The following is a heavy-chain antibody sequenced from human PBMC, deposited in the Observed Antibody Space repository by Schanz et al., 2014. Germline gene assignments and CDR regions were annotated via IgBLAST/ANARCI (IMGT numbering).Heavy chain of an antibody. CDR3: ARDGGRDGYNLAFDV. J-gene: IGHJ3*01. CDR2: ISYDGSTK. Sequence: QVQLVESGGGVVQPGRSLRLSCAASGFTFSSYAMHWVRQAPGKGLEWVAVISYDGSTKYYADSVKGRFIISRDSSKNTLFLQKNSLRAEDAAVYFCARDGGRDGYNLAFDVWGQGTLVTVSS. CDR1: GFTFSSYA. V-gene: IGHV3-30*14. D-gene: IGHD5-12*01.